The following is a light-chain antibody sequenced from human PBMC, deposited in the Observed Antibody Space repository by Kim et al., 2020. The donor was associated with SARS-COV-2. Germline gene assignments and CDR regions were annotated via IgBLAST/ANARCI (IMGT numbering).Light chain of an antibody. V-gene: IGLV2-8*01. J-gene: IGLJ1*01. CDR2: EVT. CDR3: SSYADSSDLAV. CDR1: RSDVGGYNY. Sequence: QSVTISCTGTRSDVGGYNYVSRYQQHPGKAPKLMIYEVTKRPSGVPDRCSGAKSGNTASLTVSGVQAEDEADYYCSSYADSSDLAVFGTGTKVTVL.